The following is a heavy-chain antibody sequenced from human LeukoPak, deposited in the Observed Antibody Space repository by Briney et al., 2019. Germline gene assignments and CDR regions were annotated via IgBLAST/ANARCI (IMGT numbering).Heavy chain of an antibody. CDR3: ARDVFTYSSSWYNDY. D-gene: IGHD6-13*01. Sequence: SETLSLTCTVSGGSITTTDYSWGWIRQPPGRVLEWIGSIYYSGRTYYNPSLKSRVTISVDTSKNQFSLKLSSVTAADTAVYYCARDVFTYSSSWYNDYWGQGTLVTVSS. CDR2: IYYSGRT. CDR1: GGSITTTDYS. J-gene: IGHJ4*02. V-gene: IGHV4-39*07.